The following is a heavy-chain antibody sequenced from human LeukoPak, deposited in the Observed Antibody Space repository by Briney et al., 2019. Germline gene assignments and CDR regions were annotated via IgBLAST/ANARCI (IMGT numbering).Heavy chain of an antibody. Sequence: PSETLSLTCTVSGGSISSSSYYWSWIRQPAGKGLEWIGRIYTSGSTNYNPSLKSRVTISVDTSKNQFSLKLSSVTAADTAVYYCARQAAMAYYWGQGTLVTVSS. CDR1: GGSISSSSYY. CDR3: ARQAAMAYY. J-gene: IGHJ4*02. D-gene: IGHD5-18*01. CDR2: IYTSGST. V-gene: IGHV4-61*02.